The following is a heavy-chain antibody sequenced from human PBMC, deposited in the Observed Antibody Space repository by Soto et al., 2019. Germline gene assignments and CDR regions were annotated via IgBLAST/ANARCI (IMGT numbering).Heavy chain of an antibody. CDR1: GYSFTSYW. CDR2: IYPGDSDT. Sequence: PGEALKISCKGSGYSFTSYWIGWVRQIPGKGLEWMGIIYPGDSDTRYSPSFQGQVTISADKSISTAYLQWSSLKASDTAMYYCARVTMRGYFSGGSCANRFDPWGQGTLVTVSS. J-gene: IGHJ5*02. CDR3: ARVTMRGYFSGGSCANRFDP. D-gene: IGHD2-15*01. V-gene: IGHV5-51*01.